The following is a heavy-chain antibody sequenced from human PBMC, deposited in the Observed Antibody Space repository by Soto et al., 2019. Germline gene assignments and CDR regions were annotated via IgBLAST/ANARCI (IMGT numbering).Heavy chain of an antibody. Sequence: QVQLVESGGGVVQPGRSLRLSCAASGFTFSSYGMHCVRQAPGKGLEWVAVIWYDGSNKYYADSVKGRFTISRDNSKNTLYLQMNSLRAEDTAVYYCARPVDTAMAEDSFDIWGQGTMVTVSA. J-gene: IGHJ3*02. CDR3: ARPVDTAMAEDSFDI. V-gene: IGHV3-33*01. CDR2: IWYDGSNK. CDR1: GFTFSSYG. D-gene: IGHD5-18*01.